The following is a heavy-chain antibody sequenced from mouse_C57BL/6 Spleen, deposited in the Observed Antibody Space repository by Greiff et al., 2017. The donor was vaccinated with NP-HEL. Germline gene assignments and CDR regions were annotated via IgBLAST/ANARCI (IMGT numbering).Heavy chain of an antibody. CDR1: GYAFSSYW. CDR3: ARSYYGSRWYFDV. D-gene: IGHD1-1*01. Sequence: VQVVESGAELVKPGASVKISCKASGYAFSSYWMNWVQQRPGKGLEWIGQIYPGDGDTNYNGKFKGKATLTADKSSSTAYMQLSSLTSEDSAVYFCARSYYGSRWYFDVWGTGTTVTVSS. J-gene: IGHJ1*03. CDR2: IYPGDGDT. V-gene: IGHV1-80*01.